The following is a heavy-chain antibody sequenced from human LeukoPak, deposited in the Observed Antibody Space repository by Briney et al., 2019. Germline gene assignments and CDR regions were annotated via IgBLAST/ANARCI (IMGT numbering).Heavy chain of an antibody. V-gene: IGHV3-15*01. CDR3: TTDHKGIWYYYYGMDV. J-gene: IGHJ6*02. CDR1: GFTFSNAW. Sequence: PGGSLRLSCAASGFTFSNAWMSWVRQAPGKGLEWVGRIKSKTDGGTTDYAAPVKGRFTISRDDSKNTLYLQMNSLKTEDTAVYYCTTDHKGIWYYYYGMDVWGQGTTVTVSS. CDR2: IKSKTDGGTT. D-gene: IGHD2-15*01.